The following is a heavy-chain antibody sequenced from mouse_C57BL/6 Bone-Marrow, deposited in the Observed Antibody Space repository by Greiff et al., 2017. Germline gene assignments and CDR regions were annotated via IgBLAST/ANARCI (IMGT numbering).Heavy chain of an antibody. V-gene: IGHV1-26*01. CDR1: GYTFTDYY. J-gene: IGHJ2*01. CDR3: AREGRYYDYDGDD. D-gene: IGHD2-4*01. CDR2: INPNNGGT. Sequence: EVQLQQSGPELVKPGASVKISCKASGYTFTDYYMNWVKQSHGKSLEWIGDINPNNGGTSYNQKFKGKATLTVDKSSSTAYMELRSLTSEDSAVYYCAREGRYYDYDGDDWGQGTTLTVSS.